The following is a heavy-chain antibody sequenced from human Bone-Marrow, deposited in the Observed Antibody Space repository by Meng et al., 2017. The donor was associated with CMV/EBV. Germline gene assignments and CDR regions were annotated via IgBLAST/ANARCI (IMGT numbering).Heavy chain of an antibody. Sequence: GGSLRLSCAASGFTFSSYSMNWVRQAPGKGLEWVSSISSSSSYIYYADSVKGRFTISRDNAKNSLYLQMNSLRAEDTAVYYCARVGQQWLVRGDWFDPWGQGTRVTVSS. V-gene: IGHV3-21*01. D-gene: IGHD6-19*01. CDR1: GFTFSSYS. CDR2: ISSSSSYI. J-gene: IGHJ5*02. CDR3: ARVGQQWLVRGDWFDP.